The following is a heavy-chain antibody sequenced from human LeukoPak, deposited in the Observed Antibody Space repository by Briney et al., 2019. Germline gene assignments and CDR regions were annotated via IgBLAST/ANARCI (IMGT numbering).Heavy chain of an antibody. D-gene: IGHD2-15*01. V-gene: IGHV4-59*01. CDR2: IYYSGST. CDR3: ARDRGSPLLKGWFDP. J-gene: IGHJ5*02. CDR1: GGSISSYY. Sequence: KSSETLSLTCTVSGGSISSYYWSWIRQPPGKGLEWIGYIYYSGSTNYNPSLKSRVTISVDTSKNQYSLKLSSVTAADTAVYYCARDRGSPLLKGWFDPWGQGTLVTVSS.